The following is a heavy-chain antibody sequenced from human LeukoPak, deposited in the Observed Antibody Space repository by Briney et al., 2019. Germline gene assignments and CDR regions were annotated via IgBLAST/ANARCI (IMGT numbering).Heavy chain of an antibody. D-gene: IGHD1-26*01. V-gene: IGHV4-4*07. J-gene: IGHJ5*02. CDR3: AREKDSGRRWFDP. CDR1: CGSISIYY. Sequence: SATLSLICPVSCGSISIYYCSWARHPAGEGRGWIGRIYTSGSTNYNPSLKSRVTMSVDTSKNQFSLKLSSVTAADTAVYYCAREKDSGRRWFDPWGQGTLVTVSS. CDR2: IYTSGST.